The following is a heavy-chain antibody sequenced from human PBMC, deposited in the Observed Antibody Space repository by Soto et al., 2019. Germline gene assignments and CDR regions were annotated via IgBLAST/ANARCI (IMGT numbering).Heavy chain of an antibody. V-gene: IGHV3-21*04. CDR1: GFTFSSYS. CDR3: AKGLAVAGPYYYGVDV. D-gene: IGHD6-19*01. CDR2: ISSSSSYI. Sequence: GGSLRLSCAASGFTFSSYSMNWVRQAPGKGLEWVSSISSSSSYIYYADSVKGRFTISRDNSKNTLYLQMNSLRAEDTALYYCAKGLAVAGPYYYGVDVWGQGTTVTV. J-gene: IGHJ6*02.